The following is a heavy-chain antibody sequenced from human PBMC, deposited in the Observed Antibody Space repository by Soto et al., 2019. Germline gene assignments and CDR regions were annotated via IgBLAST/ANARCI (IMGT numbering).Heavy chain of an antibody. CDR2: IYESGGS. CDR1: GDSISRYY. CDR3: VRGPPGWWLAY. V-gene: IGHV4-59*01. D-gene: IGHD2-15*01. J-gene: IGHJ4*02. Sequence: QVQLQESGPGVVKPSETLSLTCSVSGDSISRYYWGWIRKPPGKGLEWIGYIYESGGSNYNPSLKSRLTMSVDTSKNLFSLKLTSVTAADTAVYYCVRGPPGWWLAYWGQGTLVTVSS.